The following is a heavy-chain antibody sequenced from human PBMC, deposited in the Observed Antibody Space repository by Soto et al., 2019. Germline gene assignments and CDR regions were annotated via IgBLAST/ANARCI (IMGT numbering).Heavy chain of an antibody. J-gene: IGHJ6*02. Sequence: EVQLVESGGGLVQPGGSLRLSCAASAFLFSSYAMNWVRQSPGKGLEWVSSISSSGSTIYYADSVKGRFTISRDNAKNSLYLQRNSLRAEDTAVYYCASRPPRTYYYYGMDVWGQGTTVTVSS. CDR2: ISSSGSTI. CDR3: ASRPPRTYYYYGMDV. V-gene: IGHV3-48*03. CDR1: AFLFSSYA.